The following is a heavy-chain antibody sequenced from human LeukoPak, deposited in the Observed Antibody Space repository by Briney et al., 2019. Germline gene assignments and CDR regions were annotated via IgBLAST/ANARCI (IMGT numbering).Heavy chain of an antibody. CDR1: GGSILNYY. CDR2: IYYTGST. V-gene: IGHV4-59*01. J-gene: IGHJ4*01. D-gene: IGHD1-26*01. Sequence: PSETLSLTCTVSGGSILNYYWTWIRLPPGKGLEWIGSIYYTGSTNYNPSLKNRLTMSVDTSKNQFSLELSSVTAADTAFYYCARHWFGGSLVFDYWGQGSLVTVSS. CDR3: ARHWFGGSLVFDY.